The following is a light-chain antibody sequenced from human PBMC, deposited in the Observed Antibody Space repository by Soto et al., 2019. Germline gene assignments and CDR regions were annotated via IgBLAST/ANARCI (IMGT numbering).Light chain of an antibody. CDR1: QSISIW. V-gene: IGKV1-5*03. J-gene: IGKJ1*01. CDR2: GTS. Sequence: DIPMTQSPSTLSASVGDRVTITCRASQSISIWLAWYQQKPGRAPNILIYGTSNFEIGVPSRFSGSGSRTEFTLTISSLQPDDFATYYCQHYIDYSWTFGQGTKVEIK. CDR3: QHYIDYSWT.